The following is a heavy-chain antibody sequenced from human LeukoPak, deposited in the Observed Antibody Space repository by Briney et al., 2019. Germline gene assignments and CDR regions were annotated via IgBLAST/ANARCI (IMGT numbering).Heavy chain of an antibody. CDR3: AREKGGSGFDF. J-gene: IGHJ4*02. CDR1: GGSISTYY. Sequence: SETLSLTCTVSGGSISTYYWSWIRQPPGKGLEWIGYIYYSGSTNYNPSLKSRVTISVDTSKNQFSLKLSSVTAADTAVYYCAREKGGSGFDFWGQGTLVTVSS. V-gene: IGHV4-59*12. D-gene: IGHD6-19*01. CDR2: IYYSGST.